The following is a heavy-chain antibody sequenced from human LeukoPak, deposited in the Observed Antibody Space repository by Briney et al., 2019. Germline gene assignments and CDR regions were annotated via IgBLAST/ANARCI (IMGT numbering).Heavy chain of an antibody. CDR3: ARLLKGIRFGDNYFDH. J-gene: IGHJ4*02. CDR1: GYTFSDYY. Sequence: ASVKVSCKTSGYTFSDYYTHWLRQAPGQGPEWMGWVNPNSGGTNYAQKFQDRVTLTRDTSISAAYMELSRLRSDDTAIYYCARLLKGIRFGDNYFDHWGQGTLVTVAS. D-gene: IGHD3-10*01. CDR2: VNPNSGGT. V-gene: IGHV1-2*02.